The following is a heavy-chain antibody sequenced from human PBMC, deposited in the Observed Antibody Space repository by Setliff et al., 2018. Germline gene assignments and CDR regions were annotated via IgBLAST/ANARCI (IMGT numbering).Heavy chain of an antibody. D-gene: IGHD2-2*01. CDR2: ISWNSGIV. Sequence: GGSLRLSCAASGFTFSRYWMSWVRQAPGKGLEWVSGISWNSGIVAYADSVKGRFTISRDNAKNSLYLQMNSLRAEDMALYYCAKGYCSSTSCYVDYWGQGTLVTVSS. J-gene: IGHJ4*02. CDR3: AKGYCSSTSCYVDY. CDR1: GFTFSRYW. V-gene: IGHV3-9*03.